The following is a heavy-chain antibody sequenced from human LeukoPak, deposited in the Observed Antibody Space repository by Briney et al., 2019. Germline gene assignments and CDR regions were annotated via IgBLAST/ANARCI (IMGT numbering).Heavy chain of an antibody. CDR2: IYYSGST. CDR3: ARDRFISAIVVVLAAIGMDV. V-gene: IGHV4-31*03. Sequence: SETLSLTCTVSGGSISSGGYYWSWIRQHPGKGLEWIGYIYYSGSTYYNPSLKSRVTISVDTSKNQFSLKLSSVTAADTAVYYCARDRFISAIVVVLAAIGMDVWGQGTTVTVSS. D-gene: IGHD2-2*01. CDR1: GGSISSGGYY. J-gene: IGHJ6*02.